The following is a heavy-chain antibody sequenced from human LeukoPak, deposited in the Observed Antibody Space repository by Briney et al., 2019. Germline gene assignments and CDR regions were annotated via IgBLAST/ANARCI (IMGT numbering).Heavy chain of an antibody. CDR3: ARDHRGAQDY. D-gene: IGHD1-26*01. Sequence: GASVKVSCKASGYTFTSYGISWVRQAPGQGLEWMGWISAYNGNTDSAQKLQGRVTMTTDTSPSTGYMDLRSLRSDDTAVYYCARDHRGAQDYWGQGTLVTVSS. J-gene: IGHJ4*02. V-gene: IGHV1-18*01. CDR2: ISAYNGNT. CDR1: GYTFTSYG.